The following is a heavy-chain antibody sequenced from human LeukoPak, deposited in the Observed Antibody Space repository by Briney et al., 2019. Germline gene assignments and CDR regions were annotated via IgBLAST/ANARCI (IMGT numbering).Heavy chain of an antibody. CDR2: ISRSGATI. D-gene: IGHD3-22*01. Sequence: GGSLRLSCAASGFTFSSYEMNWVRQAPGKGLEWVSFISRSGATIYYTDSVKGRFTISRDNAKNSLYLQMNSLRAEDTAVYYCARDHATYYYDSSGYYDYWGQGTLVTVSS. J-gene: IGHJ4*02. V-gene: IGHV3-48*03. CDR3: ARDHATYYYDSSGYYDY. CDR1: GFTFSSYE.